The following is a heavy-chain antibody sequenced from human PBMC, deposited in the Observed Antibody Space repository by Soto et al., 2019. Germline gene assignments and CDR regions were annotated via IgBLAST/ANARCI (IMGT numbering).Heavy chain of an antibody. V-gene: IGHV3-73*02. J-gene: IGHJ4*02. CDR2: IRSKANRYAT. CDR3: TRPKAGEPHTTSNSTSELNVTVDY. D-gene: IGHD2-2*01. Sequence: EVQLVESGAGLVQPGGSLTLSCEASGFTFSGSAMHWVRQASGRGLERVGRIRSKANRYATASAAWVKGRITVSRDDSKNRPYLQLNSLNTAEPAVYYRTRPKAGEPHTTSNSTSELNVTVDYWGQAAVPTASS. CDR1: GFTFSGSA.